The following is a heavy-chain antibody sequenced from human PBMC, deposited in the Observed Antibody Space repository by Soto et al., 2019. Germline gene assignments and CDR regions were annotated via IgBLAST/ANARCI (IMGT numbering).Heavy chain of an antibody. CDR3: PKLYTF. D-gene: IGHD2-2*02. J-gene: IGHJ4*01. V-gene: IGHV3-23*01. CDR2: TTTSGAGT. Sequence: GGYLRLSCSASGFTFFSSAMSWVRQAPGKGLEWVSTTTTSGAGTYYADSVKGRFTISKDNSKNTLYLQMNSLRVEETAVYYRPKLYTFCGHGTLGIVSS. CDR1: GFTFFSSA.